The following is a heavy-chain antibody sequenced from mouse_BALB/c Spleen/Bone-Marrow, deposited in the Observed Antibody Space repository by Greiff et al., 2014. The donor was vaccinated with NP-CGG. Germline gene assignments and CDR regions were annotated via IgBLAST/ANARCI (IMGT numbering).Heavy chain of an antibody. D-gene: IGHD1-1*01. CDR2: ISDGGSYT. V-gene: IGHV5-4*02. J-gene: IGHJ3*01. Sequence: ATISDGGSYTYYPDSVKGRFTISRDNANNNLYLQXXSLKSEDTAMYYCARDYYGSSYIGYWGQGTLVTVST. CDR3: ARDYYGSSYIGY.